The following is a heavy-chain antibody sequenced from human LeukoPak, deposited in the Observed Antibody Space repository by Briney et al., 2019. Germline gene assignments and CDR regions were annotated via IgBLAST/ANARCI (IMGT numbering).Heavy chain of an antibody. V-gene: IGHV3-7*01. CDR3: ARVAYYYDFS. J-gene: IGHJ4*02. Sequence: GGSLRLSCAASGFSFITHWMSWVREGPGEGLGRVANMKHDGSEKYYLDSVRGRFTISRDNTENLLYLQMNSLRVEDTAVYFCARVAYYYDFSGGQGTLVTVSS. D-gene: IGHD3-22*01. CDR1: GFSFITHW. CDR2: MKHDGSEK.